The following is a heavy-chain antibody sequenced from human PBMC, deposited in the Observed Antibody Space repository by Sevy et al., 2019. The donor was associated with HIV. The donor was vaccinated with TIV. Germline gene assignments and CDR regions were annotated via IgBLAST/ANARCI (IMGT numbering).Heavy chain of an antibody. CDR2: FDPEDGET. Sequence: GSVKVSCKVSGYTLTQLSMHWVRQAPGKGLEWMGSFDPEDGETIYAQKFQGRVTMTEDTSTDTAYMGLSGLKSEDTAVFYCAITKDYYDSSGYPFDYWGQGTLVTVSS. V-gene: IGHV1-24*01. CDR1: GYTLTQLS. CDR3: AITKDYYDSSGYPFDY. D-gene: IGHD3-22*01. J-gene: IGHJ4*02.